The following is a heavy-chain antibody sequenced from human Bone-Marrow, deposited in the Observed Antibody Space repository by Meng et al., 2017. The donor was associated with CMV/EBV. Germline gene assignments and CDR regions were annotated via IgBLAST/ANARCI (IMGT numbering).Heavy chain of an antibody. J-gene: IGHJ4*02. Sequence: GGSLRLSCAASGFTFSIYAMSWVRQAPGKGLEWVSVIYSGGSSTYYADSVKGRFTISRDNSKNTLYLQMNSLRAEDTAVYYCAKDRSGGNPDYWGQGTLVTVSS. CDR2: IYSGGSST. CDR1: GFTFSIYA. CDR3: AKDRSGGNPDY. D-gene: IGHD4-23*01. V-gene: IGHV3-23*03.